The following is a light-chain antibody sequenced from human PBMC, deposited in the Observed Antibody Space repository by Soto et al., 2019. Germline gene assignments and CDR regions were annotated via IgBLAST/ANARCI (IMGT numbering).Light chain of an antibody. Sequence: DIQMTQSPSTLSAFVGDRVTITCRASQTISTSLAWYQQKPGKAPKLLIYLASTLQSGVPARFSGSGSATEFTLSISSLQPDDFALYYCQQRFQWPLTFGPGTTVEI. CDR3: QQRFQWPLT. V-gene: IGKV1-5*03. CDR1: QTISTS. CDR2: LAS. J-gene: IGKJ3*01.